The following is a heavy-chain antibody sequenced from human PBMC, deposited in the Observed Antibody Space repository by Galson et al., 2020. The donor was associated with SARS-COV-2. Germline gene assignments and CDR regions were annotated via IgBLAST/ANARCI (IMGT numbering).Heavy chain of an antibody. CDR3: ARDSGWRAAAGRGGSFQH. CDR2: ISYDGSNK. J-gene: IGHJ1*01. V-gene: IGHV3-30-3*01. D-gene: IGHD6-13*01. Sequence: GESLKISCAASGFTFSSYAMHWVRQAPGKGLEWVAVISYDGSNKYYADSVKGRFTISRDNSKNTLYLQMNSLRAEDTAVYYCARDSGWRAAAGRGGSFQHWGQGTLVTVSS. CDR1: GFTFSSYA.